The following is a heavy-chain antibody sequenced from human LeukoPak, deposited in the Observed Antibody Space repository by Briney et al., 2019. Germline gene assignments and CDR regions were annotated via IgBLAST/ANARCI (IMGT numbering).Heavy chain of an antibody. CDR1: GFTVRSNY. CDR3: ARDYGTADGWFSYFDY. CDR2: IYSGGST. D-gene: IGHD5-24*01. V-gene: IGHV3-66*01. J-gene: IGHJ4*02. Sequence: HPGGSLRPSCSASGFTVRSNYMSWVRQAPGKGLEWVSVIYSGGSTYYADAVKGRFTISRENSKNTLYLQMNSLRAEDTAVYFCARDYGTADGWFSYFDYWGQGTLVTVSS.